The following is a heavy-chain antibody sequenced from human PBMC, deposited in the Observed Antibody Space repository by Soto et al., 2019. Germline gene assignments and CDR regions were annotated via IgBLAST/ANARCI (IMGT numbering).Heavy chain of an antibody. J-gene: IGHJ6*02. CDR3: ARGGGGWYIHYYYYYGMDV. CDR2: IYYSGST. Sequence: SETLSLTCTVSGGSISSYYWSWIRQPPGKGLEWIGYIYYSGSTNYNPSLKSRVTISVDTSKNQFSLKLSSVTAADTAVYYCARGGGGWYIHYYYYYGMDVWGQGTTVTVS. D-gene: IGHD6-19*01. CDR1: GGSISSYY. V-gene: IGHV4-59*01.